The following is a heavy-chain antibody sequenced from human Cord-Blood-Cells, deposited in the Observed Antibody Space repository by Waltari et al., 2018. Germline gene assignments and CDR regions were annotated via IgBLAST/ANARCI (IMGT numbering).Heavy chain of an antibody. CDR1: GDSVSSNSAA. V-gene: IGHV6-1*01. J-gene: IGHJ3*02. D-gene: IGHD2-2*01. Sequence: QVQLQQSGPGLVKPSQTLSLTCAISGDSVSSNSAAWNWIWQSPSRGLEWLGRTYYRSKWYNDYAVCVKSRITINPDTSKNQFSRQLNAVTPEDTAVYYCARDIVVVPRNAFDIWGQGTMVTVSS. CDR2: TYYRSKWYN. CDR3: ARDIVVVPRNAFDI.